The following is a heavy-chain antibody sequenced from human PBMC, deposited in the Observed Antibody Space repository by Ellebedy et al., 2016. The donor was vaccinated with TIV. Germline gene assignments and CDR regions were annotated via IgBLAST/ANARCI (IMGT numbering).Heavy chain of an antibody. Sequence: SETLSLXCTVSGGSISSSYWSWIRQPPGKGLEWLGSIYYSGSTNYNPSLRSRVTISVDTSKNQFSLRLSSVTAADTAVYYCARRSYDSTGGGFDIWGQGTMVTVSS. CDR2: IYYSGST. CDR1: GGSISSSY. D-gene: IGHD3-22*01. CDR3: ARRSYDSTGGGFDI. V-gene: IGHV4-59*08. J-gene: IGHJ3*02.